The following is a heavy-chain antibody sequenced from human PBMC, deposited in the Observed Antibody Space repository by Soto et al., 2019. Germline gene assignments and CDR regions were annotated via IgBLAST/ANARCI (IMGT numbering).Heavy chain of an antibody. CDR2: INHSGST. J-gene: IGHJ5*01. V-gene: IGHV4-34*01. CDR1: GGSFSGYY. Sequence: PSETLSLTCAVYGGSFSGYYWSWIRQPPGKGLEWIGEINHSGSTNYNPSLKSRLTISVDTSNNQFSLKLSSVTAADTAVYYCARAADRGSGYVNWFDSWGQGTLVTVSS. D-gene: IGHD3-3*01. CDR3: ARAADRGSGYVNWFDS.